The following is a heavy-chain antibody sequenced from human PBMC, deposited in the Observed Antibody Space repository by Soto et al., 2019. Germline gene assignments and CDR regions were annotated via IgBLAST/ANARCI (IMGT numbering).Heavy chain of an antibody. D-gene: IGHD5-18*01. CDR1: GLTFTTSS. Sequence: EVHVLGSGGDLVQPGESLRLTCAVSGLTFTTSSINWVRQASGKGLEWVSSISGNGYTTYYADSVTGRFTISTDNSKSTVFLHMNSLRVEDTALYYCAKAVEHSTADAFETWGQGTMVTVSS. CDR3: AKAVEHSTADAFET. J-gene: IGHJ3*02. V-gene: IGHV3-23*01. CDR2: ISGNGYTT.